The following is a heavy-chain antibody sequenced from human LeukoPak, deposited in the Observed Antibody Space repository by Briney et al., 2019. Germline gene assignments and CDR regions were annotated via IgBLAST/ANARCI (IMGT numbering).Heavy chain of an antibody. J-gene: IGHJ4*02. V-gene: IGHV3-13*01. CDR2: IGTAGDT. Sequence: PGGSLRLSCAASGFTFSSYDMHWVRQATGKGLGWVSAIGTAGDTYYPGSVKGRFTISRENAKNSLYPQMNSLRAGDTAVYYCARDGRGYSYGHAPELDYWGQGTLVTVSS. D-gene: IGHD5-18*01. CDR1: GFTFSSYD. CDR3: ARDGRGYSYGHAPELDY.